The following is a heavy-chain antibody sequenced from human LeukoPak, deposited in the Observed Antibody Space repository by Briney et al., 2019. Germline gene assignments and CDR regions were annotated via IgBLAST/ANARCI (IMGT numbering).Heavy chain of an antibody. CDR2: IYYSGST. D-gene: IGHD3-22*01. V-gene: IGHV4-59*08. CDR3: AITTPRGDY. J-gene: IGHJ4*02. CDR1: GGSISSYY. Sequence: PSETLSLTCTVSGGSISSYYWSWIRQPPGKGLEWIGYIYYSGSTNYNPSLKSRVTISVDTSKNQFSLKLSSVTAADTAMYYCAITTPRGDYWGQGTLVTVSS.